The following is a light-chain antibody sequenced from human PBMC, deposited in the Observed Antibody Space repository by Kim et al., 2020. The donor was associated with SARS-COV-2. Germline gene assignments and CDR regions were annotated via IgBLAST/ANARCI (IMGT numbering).Light chain of an antibody. CDR2: AAS. CDR1: QGISTN. Sequence: ERVVTQSPVTLSVSPGERATLSCRASQGISTNLAWYQQKPGQAPRLLISAASTRATGIPARFSGGGSGTEFTLTISSLQSEDFAVYYCQQYHDWPPTFGQGTKGISN. J-gene: IGKJ1*01. CDR3: QQYHDWPPT. V-gene: IGKV3D-15*01.